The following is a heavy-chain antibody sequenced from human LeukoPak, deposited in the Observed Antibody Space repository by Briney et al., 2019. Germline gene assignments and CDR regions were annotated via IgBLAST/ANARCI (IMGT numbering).Heavy chain of an antibody. D-gene: IGHD6-19*01. J-gene: IGHJ4*02. CDR1: GFRFSDYW. V-gene: IGHV3-21*01. CDR3: ARIYSSGWPYFDY. CDR2: ISSSSSYI. Sequence: GRSRRLSCAASGFRFSDYWMSWVSQAPGKGLEWVSSISSSSSYIYYADSVKGRFTISRDNAKNSLYLQMNSLRAEDTAVYYCARIYSSGWPYFDYWGQGTLVIVSS.